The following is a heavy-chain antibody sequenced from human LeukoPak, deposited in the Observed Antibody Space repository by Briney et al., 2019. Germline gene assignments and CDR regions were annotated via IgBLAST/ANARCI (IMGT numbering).Heavy chain of an antibody. CDR3: AKNYANFRPFYDY. CDR2: MSGDGVYT. J-gene: IGHJ4*02. D-gene: IGHD3-9*01. CDR1: GFTFSNYA. V-gene: IGHV3-23*01. Sequence: GGSLRLSCAASGFTFSNYAMTWARRTPEKGLEWVSAMSGDGVYTYYTDSVRGRFTSFRDNSKNTLFLQMNSLRAEDTAIYFCAKNYANFRPFYDYWGQGIRVIVSS.